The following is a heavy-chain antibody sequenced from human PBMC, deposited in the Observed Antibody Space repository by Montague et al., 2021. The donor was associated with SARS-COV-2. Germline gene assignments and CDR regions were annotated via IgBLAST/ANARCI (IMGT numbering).Heavy chain of an antibody. D-gene: IGHD6-13*01. V-gene: IGHV4-39*07. CDR3: ARSLISASGTGSNFDS. CDR1: GGSISGSNYF. CDR2: IHYSGT. Sequence: SETLSLTCTVSGGSISGSNYFWGWIRQPPGKGLEWIGDIHYSGTYYNPSLRSRVTMSRDLSENQFSLRLRSVTAADTTLYYCARSLISASGTGSNFDSWGQGTLVAVSS. J-gene: IGHJ4*02.